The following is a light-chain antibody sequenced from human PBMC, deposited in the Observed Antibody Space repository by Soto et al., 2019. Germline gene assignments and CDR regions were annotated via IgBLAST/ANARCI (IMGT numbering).Light chain of an antibody. J-gene: IGKJ1*01. CDR1: HRVNTY. V-gene: IGKV3-15*01. CDR3: QQSYSTPRT. CDR2: DAS. Sequence: ILMTQSTATLSVSPGERATPSCRASHRVNTYLAWYQQRPGQAPRLLIYDASTRATGIPARFSGSGSGTDFTLTISSLQPEDFATYYCQQSYSTPRTFGQGTKVDIK.